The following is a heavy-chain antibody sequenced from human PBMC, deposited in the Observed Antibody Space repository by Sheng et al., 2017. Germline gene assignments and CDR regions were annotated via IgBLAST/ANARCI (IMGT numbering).Heavy chain of an antibody. CDR1: GGSFSGYY. Sequence: QVQLQQWGAGLLKPSETLSLTCAVYGGSFSGYYWSWIRQPPGKGLEWIGEINHSGSTNYNPSLKSRVTISVDTSKNQFSLKLSSVTAADTAVYYCASGFLKDRQRRDYYYYYGMDVWGQGTTVTVSS. V-gene: IGHV4-34*01. CDR2: INHSGST. D-gene: IGHD1-1*01. CDR3: ASGFLKDRQRRDYYYYYGMDV. J-gene: IGHJ6*02.